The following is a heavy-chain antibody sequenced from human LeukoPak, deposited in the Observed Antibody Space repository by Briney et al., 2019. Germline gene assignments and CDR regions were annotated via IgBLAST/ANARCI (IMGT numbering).Heavy chain of an antibody. J-gene: IGHJ4*02. CDR3: AKESLYCSSTSCYMFPIDY. D-gene: IGHD2-2*02. V-gene: IGHV3-23*01. Sequence: GGSLRLSCAASGFTFSGYAMSWVRQAPGKGLEWVSAISGSGGSTYYADSVKGRFTISRDNSKNTLYLQMNSLRAEDTAVYYCAKESLYCSSTSCYMFPIDYWGQGTLVTVSS. CDR2: ISGSGGST. CDR1: GFTFSGYA.